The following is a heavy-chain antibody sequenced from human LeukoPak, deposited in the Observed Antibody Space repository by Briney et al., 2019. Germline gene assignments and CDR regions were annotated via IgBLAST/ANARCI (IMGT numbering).Heavy chain of an antibody. Sequence: SQTLSLTCTVSGGSISSGGYYWSWIRQHPGKGLEWIGYIYYSGSTYYNPSLKSRVTISVDTSKNQFSLKLSSVTAADTAVYYCARRAREFGWVFDYWGQGTLVTVSS. J-gene: IGHJ4*02. CDR1: GGSISSGGYY. CDR3: ARRAREFGWVFDY. V-gene: IGHV4-31*03. CDR2: IYYSGST. D-gene: IGHD3-10*01.